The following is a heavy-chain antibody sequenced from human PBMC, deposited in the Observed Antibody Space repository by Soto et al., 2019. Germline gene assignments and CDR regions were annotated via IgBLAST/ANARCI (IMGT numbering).Heavy chain of an antibody. D-gene: IGHD3-22*01. CDR3: AREYYYDSKAAFDI. J-gene: IGHJ3*02. V-gene: IGHV1-18*04. CDR1: GYTFTSYG. CDR2: ISAYNGNT. Sequence: GASVKVSCKASGYTFTSYGISWVRQALGQGLEWMGWISAYNGNTNYAQKLQGRVTMTTDTSTSTAYMELRSLRSDDTAVYYCAREYYYDSKAAFDIWGQGTMVTVSS.